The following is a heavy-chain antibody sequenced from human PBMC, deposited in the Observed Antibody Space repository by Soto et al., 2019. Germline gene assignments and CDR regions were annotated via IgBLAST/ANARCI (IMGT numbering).Heavy chain of an antibody. CDR2: VYHSGNT. D-gene: IGHD3-10*01. CDR1: GGSISSSSYY. CDR3: GRHAPMGLRGVGLDV. J-gene: IGHJ6*02. V-gene: IGHV4-39*01. Sequence: PSETLSLTCIVSGGSISSSSYYWGWIRQPPGKGLEWMGSVYHSGNTHNNPSLKSRATVSVDLSKNQFSLKLTSVTAADTAVYYCGRHAPMGLRGVGLDVWGQGTTVTVSS.